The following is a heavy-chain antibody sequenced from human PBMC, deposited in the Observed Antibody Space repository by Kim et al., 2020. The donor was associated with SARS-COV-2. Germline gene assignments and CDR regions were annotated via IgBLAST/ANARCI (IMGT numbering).Heavy chain of an antibody. J-gene: IGHJ4*02. CDR1: GGSFSNYF. CDR3: ATHGVDSGYDFGY. V-gene: IGHV4-34*01. Sequence: SETLSLTCVVYGGSFSNYFWSWIRQPPGKGLEWIGEFTHYGTTNYNPSLKSRVSISADTSKNQFSLKLTSVTAADTAVYYCATHGVDSGYDFGYWGQGVLVTVSS. CDR2: FTHYGTT. D-gene: IGHD5-12*01.